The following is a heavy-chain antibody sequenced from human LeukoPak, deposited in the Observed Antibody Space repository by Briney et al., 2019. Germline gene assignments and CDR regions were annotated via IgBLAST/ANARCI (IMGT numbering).Heavy chain of an antibody. J-gene: IGHJ4*02. CDR1: GYTFTGYY. CDR2: INPNSGGT. Sequence: VASVKVSCKASGYTFTGYYMHWVRQAPGQGLEWMGWINPNSGGTNYAQKFQGRVTITADKSTSTAYMELSSLRSEDTAVYYCARSRGRNGFLVDTAMVHWGQGTLVTVSS. CDR3: ARSRGRNGFLVDTAMVH. V-gene: IGHV1-2*02. D-gene: IGHD5-18*01.